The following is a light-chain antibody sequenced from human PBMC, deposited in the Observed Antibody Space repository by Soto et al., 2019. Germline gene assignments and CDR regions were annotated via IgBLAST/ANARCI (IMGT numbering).Light chain of an antibody. CDR2: EVS. Sequence: QSALIQPASVSGSPGQSITISCTGTSTDVGDSNHVSWYQHHPGKAPKLIIYEVSYRPSGVSNRFSGSKSAYTASLTISGLQAEDEADYYCNSQTTSGIRVFGTGTKVTVL. V-gene: IGLV2-14*01. CDR3: NSQTTSGIRV. CDR1: STDVGDSNH. J-gene: IGLJ1*01.